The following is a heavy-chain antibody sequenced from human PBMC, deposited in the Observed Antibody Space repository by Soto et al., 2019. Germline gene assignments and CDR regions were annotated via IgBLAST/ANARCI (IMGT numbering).Heavy chain of an antibody. CDR3: ARGIVAETTPIFDY. J-gene: IGHJ4*02. V-gene: IGHV4-59*01. CDR2: IYYSGST. CDR1: GGSISSYY. D-gene: IGHD1-1*01. Sequence: SETLSLTCTVSGGSISSYYWSWIRQPPGKGLEWIGYIYYSGSTNYNPSLKSRVTISVDTSKNQFSLKLSSVTAADTAVYYCARGIVAETTPIFDYWDQGTLVTVS.